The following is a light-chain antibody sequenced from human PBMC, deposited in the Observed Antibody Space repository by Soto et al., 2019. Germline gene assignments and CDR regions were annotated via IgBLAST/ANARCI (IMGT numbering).Light chain of an antibody. Sequence: EIVMSQSPSTLSVSQGERATPSCRASQSVSSNLAWYQQKPGQAPRLLIYGASTRATGIPARFSGSGSGTEFTLTISSLQSEDFAAYYCQQYNNRSRWTFGQGTKVDIK. J-gene: IGKJ1*01. V-gene: IGKV3-15*01. CDR1: QSVSSN. CDR2: GAS. CDR3: QQYNNRSRWT.